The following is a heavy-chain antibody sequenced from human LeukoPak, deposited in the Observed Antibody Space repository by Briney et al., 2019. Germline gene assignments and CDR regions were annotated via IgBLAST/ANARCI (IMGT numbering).Heavy chain of an antibody. CDR2: IYYSGST. V-gene: IGHV4-59*01. D-gene: IGHD6-6*01. CDR1: GGSISTYY. J-gene: IGHJ4*02. CDR3: ARESYSSSYLFDF. Sequence: PSETLSLTCTVSGGSISTYYWSWIRQPPGKGLEYIGYIYYSGSTNYNPSLKSRVTMSLDTSKNQFSLKLSSVTAADTAVYYCARESYSSSYLFDFWGQGTLVTVSS.